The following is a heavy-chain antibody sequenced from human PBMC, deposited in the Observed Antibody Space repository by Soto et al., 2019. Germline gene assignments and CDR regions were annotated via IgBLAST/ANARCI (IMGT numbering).Heavy chain of an antibody. Sequence: QVQLQQSGPGLVKPSQTLSLICAISGDSVSSATATWSWIRQSPSRGLEWLGRTYYRSKWYNDYDVSVKSRIAITPDTSKTQLSLQLSSVTPEDTAVYFCARDSSGFHWYFDLWGRGTLVTVSS. J-gene: IGHJ2*01. V-gene: IGHV6-1*02. D-gene: IGHD6-19*01. CDR1: GDSVSSATAT. CDR3: ARDSSGFHWYFDL. CDR2: TYYRSKWYN.